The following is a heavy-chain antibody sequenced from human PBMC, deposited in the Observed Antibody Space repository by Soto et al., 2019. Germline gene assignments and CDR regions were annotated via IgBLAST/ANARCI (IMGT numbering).Heavy chain of an antibody. D-gene: IGHD3-10*01. CDR1: GGSVNNGNYY. V-gene: IGHV4-61*01. J-gene: IGHJ5*02. CDR3: ARDLRVVRGSPGLLNWFDL. CDR2: VYYTGST. Sequence: SETLSLTCTVSGGSVNNGNYYWSWIRQPPGKELEWIGYVYYTGSTYSNPSLKSRLTLTIDTSKNQFSLNLTSVTAADTAVYYCARDLRVVRGSPGLLNWFDLWGQGALVTVST.